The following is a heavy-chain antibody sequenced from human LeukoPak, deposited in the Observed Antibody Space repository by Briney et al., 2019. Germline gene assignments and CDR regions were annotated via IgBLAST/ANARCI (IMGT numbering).Heavy chain of an antibody. D-gene: IGHD3-22*01. Sequence: SETLSLTCTISGDSISSSSYYWGWIRQPPGTGLEWIGDIYYRGSTYYSPSLKSRVSISIDTSNNQFSLTLNSVTAADTALYFCARRRYYDSTGYLDWGQGTLVTVSS. CDR3: ARRRYYDSTGYLD. CDR1: GDSISSSSYY. CDR2: IYYRGST. J-gene: IGHJ1*01. V-gene: IGHV4-39*01.